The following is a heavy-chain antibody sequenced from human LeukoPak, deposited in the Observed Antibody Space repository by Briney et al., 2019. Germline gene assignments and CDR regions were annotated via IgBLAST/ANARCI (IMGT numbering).Heavy chain of an antibody. D-gene: IGHD3-22*01. Sequence: SETLSLTCTVSGDSISSGGYYWTWIRQPAGKGLEWIVRISSSGSTNYNPSLKSRVTISVDTSKNQFPLKLSSVTAADTAVYFCARGQYSYERSGAFDIWGQGTMVTVSS. CDR2: ISSSGST. J-gene: IGHJ3*02. CDR3: ARGQYSYERSGAFDI. V-gene: IGHV4-61*02. CDR1: GDSISSGGYY.